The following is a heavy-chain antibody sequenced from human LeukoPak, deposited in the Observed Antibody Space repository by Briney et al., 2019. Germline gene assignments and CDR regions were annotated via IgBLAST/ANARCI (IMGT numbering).Heavy chain of an antibody. CDR3: ASIVVVPAAIIRGTTEFPLSP. V-gene: IGHV4-39*07. CDR2: IYYSWST. D-gene: IGHD2-2*02. CDR1: GGYISSSSYY. Sequence: SETLSLTCTVSGGYISSSSYYWSWIRQPPGKELKWIGSIYYSWSTYYNPSLKSRVTISVDTSKNQFSLKLSSVTAADTAVYYCASIVVVPAAIIRGTTEFPLSPWGQGTLVTVSS. J-gene: IGHJ5*02.